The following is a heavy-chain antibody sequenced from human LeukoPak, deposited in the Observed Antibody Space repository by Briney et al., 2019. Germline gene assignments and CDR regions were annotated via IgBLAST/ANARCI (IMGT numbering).Heavy chain of an antibody. D-gene: IGHD3-22*01. J-gene: IGHJ4*02. CDR1: GYTFTSYY. Sequence: GASVKVSCKASGYTFTSYYMHWVRQAPGQGLEWLGIINPSGGSTSYAQKFQGRVTMTRDTSTSTVYMELSSLRSEDTAVYYCARGYYDSSGYYSRHTPLTYWGKGTLVTVSS. CDR2: INPSGGST. CDR3: ARGYYDSSGYYSRHTPLTY. V-gene: IGHV1-46*01.